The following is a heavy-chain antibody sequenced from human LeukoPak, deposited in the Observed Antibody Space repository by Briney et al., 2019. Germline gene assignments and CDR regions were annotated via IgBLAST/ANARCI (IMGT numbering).Heavy chain of an antibody. J-gene: IGHJ4*02. Sequence: GGSLRLSCAASGFTFSSYAMSWVRQAPGKGLEWVSAISGSGGSTYCADSVKGRFTISRDNSKNTLYLQMNRLRAEDTAVYYCAKVRGATIVVVPAASDYWGQGTLVTVSS. D-gene: IGHD2-2*01. V-gene: IGHV3-23*01. CDR3: AKVRGATIVVVPAASDY. CDR2: ISGSGGST. CDR1: GFTFSSYA.